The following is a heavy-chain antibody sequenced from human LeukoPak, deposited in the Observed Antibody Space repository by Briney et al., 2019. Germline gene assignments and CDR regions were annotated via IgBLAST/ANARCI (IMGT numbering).Heavy chain of an antibody. CDR3: ARDYWKYYYDSSGYYSGF. Sequence: ASVKVSCKASGYTFTSYYMHWVRQAPGQGLEWMGIINPSGGSTSYAQKFQGRVTMTTDTSTSTAYMELRSLRSDDTAVYYCARDYWKYYYDSSGYYSGFWGQGTLVTVSS. J-gene: IGHJ4*02. D-gene: IGHD3-22*01. CDR2: INPSGGST. CDR1: GYTFTSYY. V-gene: IGHV1-46*01.